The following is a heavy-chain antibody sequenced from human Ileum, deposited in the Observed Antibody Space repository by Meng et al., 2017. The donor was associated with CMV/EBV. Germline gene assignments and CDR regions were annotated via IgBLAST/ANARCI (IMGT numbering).Heavy chain of an antibody. Sequence: QVQLVQLGTEMKTPGALGKVPCKASGDIFTGYYMHWFRQAPGQGLEWMGQIRLNSGDTHYAQKFQGRVTMTRDMSIITAYMELSSLMSDDTAVYYCARENWVYDYWGQGTLVTVSS. CDR3: ARENWVYDY. V-gene: IGHV1-2*06. CDR2: IRLNSGDT. D-gene: IGHD7-27*01. CDR1: GDIFTGYY. J-gene: IGHJ4*02.